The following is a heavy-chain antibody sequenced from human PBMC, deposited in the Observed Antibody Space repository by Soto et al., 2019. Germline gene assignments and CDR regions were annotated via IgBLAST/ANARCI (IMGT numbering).Heavy chain of an antibody. J-gene: IGHJ4*02. CDR1: GDSISTFY. CDR3: ARGRTVRNYADDSSDYFYFFDY. D-gene: IGHD3-22*01. V-gene: IGHV4-59*01. CDR2: VYYTGST. Sequence: PSETLSLTCTVSGDSISTFYWGWMRQSPGKELEWIGYVYYTGSTNYSPSLKSRVTISVDRSKNQFSLKLTSANAADTAVYYCARGRTVRNYADDSSDYFYFFDYWGQGTQGTVSA.